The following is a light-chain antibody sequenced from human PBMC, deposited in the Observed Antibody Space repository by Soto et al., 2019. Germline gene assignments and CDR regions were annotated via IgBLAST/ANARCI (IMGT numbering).Light chain of an antibody. CDR2: GAS. V-gene: IGKV3-15*01. J-gene: IGKJ4*01. Sequence: EIVMTQSPATLSVSPGERATLSCRASQSVSSNLAWYQQKPGQAPRLLIYGASTRATGIPARFSGSGSGTEFPRTISSRQSGDFAVHSCQQNKNSAPWTFGGGTKLEIQ. CDR1: QSVSSN. CDR3: QQNKNSAPWT.